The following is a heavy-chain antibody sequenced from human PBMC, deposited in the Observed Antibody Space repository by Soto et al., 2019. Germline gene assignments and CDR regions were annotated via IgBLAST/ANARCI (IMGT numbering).Heavy chain of an antibody. CDR3: AHRHCSSTSCYGMDV. J-gene: IGHJ6*02. CDR1: VFSLSTSGGG. V-gene: IGHV2-5*02. D-gene: IGHD2-2*01. Sequence: GSVPRRGNRTETLTLTWTFSVFSLSTSGGGVVGIRQPPGKAREWLALIYWDDDKPYSPSLKSRLTITKDTSKNQVVLTMTNMDPVDTATYYRAHRHCSSTSCYGMDVWGHGT. CDR2: IYWDDDK.